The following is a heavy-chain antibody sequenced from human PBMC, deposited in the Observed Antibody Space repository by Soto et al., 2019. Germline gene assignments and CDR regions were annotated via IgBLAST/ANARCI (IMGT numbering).Heavy chain of an antibody. CDR1: GGSFSGYY. V-gene: IGHV4-34*01. D-gene: IGHD3-10*01. Sequence: NPSETLSLTCAVYGGSFSGYYWSWIRHPPGKRLEWIGEINHSGSTNYNPSLKSRVTISVDTSKKQFSLKLSSVTASDTAVYYFASGFGSGSHYYYYMDVWGKGTRVTVT. CDR3: ASGFGSGSHYYYYMDV. CDR2: INHSGST. J-gene: IGHJ6*03.